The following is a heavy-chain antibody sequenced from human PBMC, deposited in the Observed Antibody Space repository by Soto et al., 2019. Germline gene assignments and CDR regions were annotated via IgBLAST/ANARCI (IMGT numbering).Heavy chain of an antibody. Sequence: VQVSCKASGGTFSSYAISWVRQAPGQGLEWMGGIIPIFGTANYAQKFQGRVTITADESTSTAYMELSSLRSEDTAVYYCARGEHYYYYGMDVWGQGTTVTVSS. D-gene: IGHD1-26*01. CDR2: IIPIFGTA. CDR1: GGTFSSYA. J-gene: IGHJ6*02. CDR3: ARGEHYYYYGMDV. V-gene: IGHV1-69*13.